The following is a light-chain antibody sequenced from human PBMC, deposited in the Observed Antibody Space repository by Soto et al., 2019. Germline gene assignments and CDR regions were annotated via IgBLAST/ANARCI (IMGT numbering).Light chain of an antibody. Sequence: DIQMTQSPSTLSASVGDRVTITCRASQSISSWLAWYQQKPGKAPKLLIYKASSLESGVPSRFSGSGSGTDFTLTIRSLQPDEFATYYCQQYNSYSWTFGQGTKVEIK. CDR1: QSISSW. V-gene: IGKV1-5*03. J-gene: IGKJ1*01. CDR2: KAS. CDR3: QQYNSYSWT.